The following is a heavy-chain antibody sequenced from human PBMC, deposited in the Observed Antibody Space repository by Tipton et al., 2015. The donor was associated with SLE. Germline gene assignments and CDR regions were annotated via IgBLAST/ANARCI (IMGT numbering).Heavy chain of an antibody. Sequence: TLSLTCTVSGGSINTYYLAWVRQPAGKGLEWIGRIYTGGNTKYNPSLESRVSLSVDTSRGQFFLEVRSVTAADTAVYYCVRSRGGATRAFDYWGQGTLFTVSS. J-gene: IGHJ4*02. V-gene: IGHV4-4*07. CDR2: IYTGGNT. CDR3: VRSRGGATRAFDY. CDR1: GGSINTYY. D-gene: IGHD1-26*01.